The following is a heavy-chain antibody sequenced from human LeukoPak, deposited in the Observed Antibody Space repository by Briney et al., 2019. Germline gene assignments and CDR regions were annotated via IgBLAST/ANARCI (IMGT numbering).Heavy chain of an antibody. CDR3: ARSSSSLNPLWFFDF. D-gene: IGHD5-18*01. Sequence: GESLKISCKSFGYSFTNYWSGLLRQIPGKHQEWLGIIYPGDSDTRYNPSLQGQVTISVDKSISTAYLQWSSLKASDTAMYYCARSSSSLNPLWFFDFWGQGTLVTVSS. CDR2: IYPGDSDT. V-gene: IGHV5-51*01. J-gene: IGHJ4*02. CDR1: GYSFTNYW.